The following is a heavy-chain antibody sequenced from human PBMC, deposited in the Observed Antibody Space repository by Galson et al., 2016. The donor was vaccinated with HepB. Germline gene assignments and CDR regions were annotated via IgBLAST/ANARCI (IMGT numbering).Heavy chain of an antibody. J-gene: IGHJ5*01. Sequence: ETLSLTCVVSGDSMSAYYWSWIRQPPGKGLEWIGYIHYSGSTNYNPSLKSRVTMSVDTSKRQFSLNLNSVTAADTAVYFCARDNGPDYGGHLGRFDPWGQGTLVTVSS. D-gene: IGHD4/OR15-4a*01. CDR3: ARDNGPDYGGHLGRFDP. V-gene: IGHV4-59*12. CDR1: GDSMSAYY. CDR2: IHYSGST.